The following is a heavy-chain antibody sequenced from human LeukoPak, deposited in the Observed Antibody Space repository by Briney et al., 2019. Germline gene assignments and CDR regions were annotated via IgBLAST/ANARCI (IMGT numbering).Heavy chain of an antibody. J-gene: IGHJ3*01. CDR2: IYYSGST. Sequence: NPSETLSLTCTVSGGSISSSGYYWGWIRQPPGKGLEWIGSIYYSGSTYYNPSLKSRVTISVDTSKNQFSLKLSSVTAADTAVYYCASGNYYDSSGYGWGQGTMVTVSS. CDR1: GGSISSSGYY. D-gene: IGHD3-22*01. V-gene: IGHV4-39*01. CDR3: ASGNYYDSSGYG.